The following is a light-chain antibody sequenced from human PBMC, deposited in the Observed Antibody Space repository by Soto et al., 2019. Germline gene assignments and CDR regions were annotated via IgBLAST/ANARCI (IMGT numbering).Light chain of an antibody. Sequence: EIVMTQSPATLSFSPGERATLSCTASGSVGKYLVWYQQKPGQAPRLLIYDASNRAPGIPPRFSGSGSGTDFTLTISSLEPEDLAVYYCHQHGNRPPLTFRQRTKVEIK. V-gene: IGKV3-11*01. CDR3: HQHGNRPPLT. J-gene: IGKJ1*01. CDR2: DAS. CDR1: GSVGKY.